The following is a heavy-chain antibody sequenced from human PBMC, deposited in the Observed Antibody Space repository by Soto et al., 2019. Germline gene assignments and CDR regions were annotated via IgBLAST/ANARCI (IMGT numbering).Heavy chain of an antibody. J-gene: IGHJ3*01. V-gene: IGHV4-59*01. CDR1: GGAISTYY. Sequence: SETLSLTCTISGGAISTYYWSWIRQPPGKGLEWIGYIYYDGGTTYNSSLKSRVTISTDTSRSQLSLQLTSATPADTAVYYCARVLPGIAAAYDAFDVWGQGTMVTVSS. CDR3: ARVLPGIAAAYDAFDV. D-gene: IGHD6-13*01. CDR2: IYYDGGT.